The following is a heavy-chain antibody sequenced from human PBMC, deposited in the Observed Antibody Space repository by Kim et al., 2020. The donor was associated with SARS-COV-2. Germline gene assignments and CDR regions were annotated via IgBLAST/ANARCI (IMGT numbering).Heavy chain of an antibody. D-gene: IGHD3-3*01. Sequence: ASVKVSCKASGYTFTSYAMNWVRQAPGQGLEWMGWINTNTGNPTYAQGLTGRFVFSLDTSVSTAYLQISSLKAEDTVVYYCARVDLSTIFGVVIMAGYGMDVWGQGTTVTVSS. V-gene: IGHV7-4-1*02. CDR3: ARVDLSTIFGVVIMAGYGMDV. CDR1: GYTFTSYA. J-gene: IGHJ6*02. CDR2: INTNTGNP.